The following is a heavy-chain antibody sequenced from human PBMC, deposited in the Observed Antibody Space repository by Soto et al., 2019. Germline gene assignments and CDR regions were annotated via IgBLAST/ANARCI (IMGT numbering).Heavy chain of an antibody. J-gene: IGHJ6*03. Sequence: QVQLVQSGAEVKKPGASVKVSCKASGYTFTSYGISWVRQAPGQGLEWMGWISAYNGNTNYAQNLQGRVTMTTDTSTSTAYMELRSLRSDDTAVYYCASTPPVVVPAAFDCYYMDVWGKGTTVTVSS. CDR2: ISAYNGNT. V-gene: IGHV1-18*01. D-gene: IGHD2-2*01. CDR3: ASTPPVVVPAAFDCYYMDV. CDR1: GYTFTSYG.